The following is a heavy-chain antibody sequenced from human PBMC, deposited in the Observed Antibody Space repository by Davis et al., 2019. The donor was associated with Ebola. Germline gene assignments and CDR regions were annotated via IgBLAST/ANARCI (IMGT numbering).Heavy chain of an antibody. Sequence: ASVKVSCKASGYIFTSYPIHWVRQAPGHRLEWMGWINGGNGNTKYSQNFQGRVTITRDTSASTAYMELSSLRSEDTAVYYCARVRDYSTPYYYYGMDVWGQGTTVTVS. D-gene: IGHD4-11*01. CDR2: INGGNGNT. CDR1: GYIFTSYP. V-gene: IGHV1-3*01. CDR3: ARVRDYSTPYYYYGMDV. J-gene: IGHJ6*02.